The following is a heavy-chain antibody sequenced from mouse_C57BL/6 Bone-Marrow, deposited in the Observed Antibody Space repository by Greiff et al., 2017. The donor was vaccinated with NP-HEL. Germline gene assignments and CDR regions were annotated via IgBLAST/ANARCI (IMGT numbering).Heavy chain of an antibody. J-gene: IGHJ2*01. CDR1: GYTFTSYW. V-gene: IGHV1-53*01. Sequence: QVQLKQPGTELVKPGASVKLSCKASGYTFTSYWMHWVKQRPGQGLEWIGNINPSNGGTNYNEKFKSKATLTVDKSSSTAYMQLSSLTSEDSAVYYCAREAGYDYGNLSYWGQGTTRTVSS. CDR3: AREAGYDYGNLSY. D-gene: IGHD2-4*01. CDR2: INPSNGGT.